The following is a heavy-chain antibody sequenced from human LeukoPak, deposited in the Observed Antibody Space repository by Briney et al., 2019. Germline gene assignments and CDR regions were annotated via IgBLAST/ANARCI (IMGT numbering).Heavy chain of an antibody. J-gene: IGHJ6*02. D-gene: IGHD1-14*01. Sequence: GRSLRLSCAASGFTVSSNYMSWVRQAPGKGLEWVSVIYSGGSTYYADSVKGRFTISRHNSKNTLYLQMNSLRAEDTAVYYCASGVGTHYYYYGMDVWGQGTTVTVSS. V-gene: IGHV3-53*04. CDR2: IYSGGST. CDR3: ASGVGTHYYYYGMDV. CDR1: GFTVSSNY.